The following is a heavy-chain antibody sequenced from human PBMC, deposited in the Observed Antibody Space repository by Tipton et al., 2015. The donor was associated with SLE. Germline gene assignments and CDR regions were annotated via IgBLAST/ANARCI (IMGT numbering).Heavy chain of an antibody. CDR1: GGSILNGRHY. D-gene: IGHD5-24*01. CDR3: ARTNLQGSLVDWYFDL. CDR2: IYTNGNT. Sequence: TLSLTCTVSGGSILNGRHYWSWIRQPAGKRLEWIGRIYTNGNTNYNPSLRNRVTMSLDTSKNQFSLKLSSVTAADTAVYYCARTNLQGSLVDWYFDLWGRGTLVTVSS. V-gene: IGHV4-61*02. J-gene: IGHJ2*01.